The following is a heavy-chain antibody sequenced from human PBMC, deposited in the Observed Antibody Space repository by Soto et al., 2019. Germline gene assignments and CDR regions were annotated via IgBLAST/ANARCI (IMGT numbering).Heavy chain of an antibody. Sequence: SETLSLTCAVYGGSFSGYYWSWIRQPPGKGLEWIGEINHSGSTNYNPSLKSRVTISVDTSKNQFSLKLSSVTAADTAVYDCARYRVTNWGYLFDYWGQGTLVTVSS. D-gene: IGHD7-27*01. J-gene: IGHJ4*02. CDR3: ARYRVTNWGYLFDY. CDR2: INHSGST. CDR1: GGSFSGYY. V-gene: IGHV4-34*01.